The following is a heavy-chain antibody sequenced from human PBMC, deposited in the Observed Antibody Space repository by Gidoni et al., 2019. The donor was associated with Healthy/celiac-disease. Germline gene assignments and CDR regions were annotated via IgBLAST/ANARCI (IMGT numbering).Heavy chain of an antibody. Sequence: QLQLQESGPGLVKPSETLSLTCTVSGGSISSSSYYWGWIRQPPGKGLEWIGSIYYSGSTYYNPSLKSRVTISVDTSKNQFPLKLSSVTAADTAVYYCARHGSGSSSSAVVDPWGQGTLVTVSS. CDR2: IYYSGST. CDR3: ARHGSGSSSSAVVDP. V-gene: IGHV4-39*01. CDR1: GGSISSSSYY. J-gene: IGHJ5*02. D-gene: IGHD6-6*01.